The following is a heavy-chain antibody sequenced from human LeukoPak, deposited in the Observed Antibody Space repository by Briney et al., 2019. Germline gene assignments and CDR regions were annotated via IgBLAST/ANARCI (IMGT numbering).Heavy chain of an antibody. D-gene: IGHD1-26*01. CDR1: GFTFSSSW. J-gene: IGHJ4*02. CDR3: ARWDIGY. CDR2: VDSGGSIA. Sequence: GGSLRLSCAASGFTFSSSWMHWVHQAPGKGLVWVSRVDSGGSIANYADSVKGRFTIFRDNAKNTLYLQMNSLRAEDTAVYYCARWDIGYWGQGTLVTVSS. V-gene: IGHV3-74*01.